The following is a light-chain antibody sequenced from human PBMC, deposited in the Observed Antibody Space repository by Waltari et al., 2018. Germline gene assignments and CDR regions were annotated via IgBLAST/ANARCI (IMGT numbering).Light chain of an antibody. Sequence: DIQMTQSPSTVSASVGDRVTLTCRASQTTNRWLAWYQQKPGKDPKLLIYRSSILESGVPSRFSGSGSGTEFTLTISSLQPDDFATYYCQQYISYSLTFGQGTKVEIK. CDR1: QTTNRW. CDR3: QQYISYSLT. V-gene: IGKV1-5*03. J-gene: IGKJ1*01. CDR2: RSS.